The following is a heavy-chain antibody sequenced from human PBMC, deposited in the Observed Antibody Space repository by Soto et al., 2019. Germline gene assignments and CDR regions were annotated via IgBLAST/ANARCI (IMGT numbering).Heavy chain of an antibody. CDR2: ISAYSGNT. Sequence: ASVKVSCKASGYTFTSYAISWVRQAPGQGLERKGWISAYSGNTNYAQKLQGRVTMTTDTSTSTAYMELRSLRSDDTAVYYCAREMAFYYDSSGYPTSNWFDPWGQGSLVTVSS. D-gene: IGHD3-22*01. CDR1: GYTFTSYA. V-gene: IGHV1-18*01. J-gene: IGHJ5*02. CDR3: AREMAFYYDSSGYPTSNWFDP.